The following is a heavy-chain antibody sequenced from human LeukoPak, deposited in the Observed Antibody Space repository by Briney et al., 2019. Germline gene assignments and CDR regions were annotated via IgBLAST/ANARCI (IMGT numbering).Heavy chain of an antibody. Sequence: QPGGSLRLSCAASGFTFSTYAMTWVRQAPGKGLEWVSAISSSGGSTYYADSVMGRTTISRDNSKNTLYFQMSSLRVEDTAVYYCAKHKAMRVSFFLEGDPSSNIPNGNALDLWGQGTMVTVSS. D-gene: IGHD6-13*01. V-gene: IGHV3-23*01. CDR1: GFTFSTYA. CDR3: AKHKAMRVSFFLEGDPSSNIPNGNALDL. J-gene: IGHJ3*01. CDR2: ISSSGGST.